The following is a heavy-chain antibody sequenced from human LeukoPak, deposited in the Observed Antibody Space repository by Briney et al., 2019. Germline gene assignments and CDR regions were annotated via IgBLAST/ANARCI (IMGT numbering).Heavy chain of an antibody. V-gene: IGHV4-59*08. CDR3: ARVAIVGATRIKFDP. D-gene: IGHD1-26*01. J-gene: IGHJ5*02. CDR2: IYYSGST. CDR1: GGSISSYY. Sequence: SETLSLTCTVSGGSISSYYWNWIRQPPGKGLEWIGYIYYSGSTNYNPSLKSRVTISVDTSKNQFSLKLSSVTAADTAVYYCARVAIVGATRIKFDPWGQGTLVTVSS.